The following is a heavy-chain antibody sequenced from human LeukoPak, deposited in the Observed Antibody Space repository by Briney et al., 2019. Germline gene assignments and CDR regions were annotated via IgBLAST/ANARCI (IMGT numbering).Heavy chain of an antibody. D-gene: IGHD2-21*02. J-gene: IGHJ4*02. CDR3: ASALAYCGGDCLGLLDY. CDR2: IYSGGST. V-gene: IGHV3-53*01. CDR1: GFTVSSNY. Sequence: GGSLRLSCAASGFTVSSNYMSWVRQAPGKGLERVSVIYSGGSTYYADSVKGRFTISRDNSKNTLYLQMNSLRAEDTAVYYCASALAYCGGDCLGLLDYWGQGTLVTVSS.